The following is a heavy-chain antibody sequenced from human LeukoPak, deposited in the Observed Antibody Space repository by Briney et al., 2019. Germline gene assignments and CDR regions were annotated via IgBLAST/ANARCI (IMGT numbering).Heavy chain of an antibody. J-gene: IGHJ5*02. Sequence: SETLSLTCAVYGGSFSGYYWSWIRQPPGKGLEWIGEINHSGSTKYNPSLKSRVTISVDTSKNQFSLKLGYVTAADTAVYYCARDPKYGDYLNWFDPWGQGTLVTVSS. D-gene: IGHD4-17*01. V-gene: IGHV4-34*01. CDR3: ARDPKYGDYLNWFDP. CDR2: INHSGST. CDR1: GGSFSGYY.